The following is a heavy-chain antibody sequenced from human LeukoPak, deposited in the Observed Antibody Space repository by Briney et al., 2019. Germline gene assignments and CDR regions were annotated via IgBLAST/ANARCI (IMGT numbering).Heavy chain of an antibody. CDR1: GFTFSSYW. CDR2: IDHDGINT. D-gene: IGHD3-10*01. V-gene: IGHV3-74*01. Sequence: GGSLRLSCAASGFTFSSYWMHWVRQAPGKGLVWVSRIDHDGINTYYADSVKGRFTISRDNSKNTLYLQMNSLRAEDTAVYYCARCRSEFDAFDIWGQGTMVTVSS. CDR3: ARCRSEFDAFDI. J-gene: IGHJ3*02.